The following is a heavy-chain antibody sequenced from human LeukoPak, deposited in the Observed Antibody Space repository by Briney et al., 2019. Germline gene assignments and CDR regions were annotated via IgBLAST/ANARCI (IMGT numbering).Heavy chain of an antibody. D-gene: IGHD2-2*03. CDR2: TYYRSKWYN. CDR1: GDSVSSNIAA. Sequence: SQTLSLTCAISGDSVSSNIAAWSWIRQSPSRGLEWLGRTYYRSKWYNDYSESLKSRITINPDTSKNQFSLQLNSVTPEYTAVYYCARHFGYSSFWHHWFFDVWGRGTLVTVSS. V-gene: IGHV6-1*01. J-gene: IGHJ2*01. CDR3: ARHFGYSSFWHHWFFDV.